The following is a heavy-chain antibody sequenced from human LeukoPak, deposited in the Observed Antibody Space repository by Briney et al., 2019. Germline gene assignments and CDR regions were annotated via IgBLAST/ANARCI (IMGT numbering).Heavy chain of an antibody. CDR1: GFTFDDYA. J-gene: IGHJ4*02. CDR3: ARMGSYHHPSYFDY. Sequence: GRSLRLSCAASGFTFDDYAMHWVRHAPGKGLEWVSGISWNSGSIGYADSVKGRFTISRDNAKNSLYLQMNSLRAEDTAVYYCARMGSYHHPSYFDYWGQGTLVTVSS. D-gene: IGHD1-26*01. CDR2: ISWNSGSI. V-gene: IGHV3-9*01.